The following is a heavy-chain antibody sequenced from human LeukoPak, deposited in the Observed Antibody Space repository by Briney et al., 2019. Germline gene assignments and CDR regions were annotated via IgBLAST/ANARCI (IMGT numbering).Heavy chain of an antibody. J-gene: IGHJ4*02. D-gene: IGHD3-10*01. CDR2: ISNSETYT. CDR1: GFTFSSYS. CDR3: ARGWDVGEVFLDY. V-gene: IGHV3-21*01. Sequence: KPGGSLRLSCAASGFTFSSYSMNWVRQSPGKGLEWVSFISNSETYTYYADAVRGRFTISRDNAKNSLYLQMNNLRAEDTAIYYCARGWDVGEVFLDYWGQGILVSVSS.